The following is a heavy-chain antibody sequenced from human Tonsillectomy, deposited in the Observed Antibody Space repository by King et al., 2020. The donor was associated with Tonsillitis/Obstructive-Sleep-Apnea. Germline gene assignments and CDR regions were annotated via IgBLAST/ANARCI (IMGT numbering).Heavy chain of an antibody. V-gene: IGHV1-69*12. D-gene: IGHD2-15*01. J-gene: IGHJ4*02. CDR1: GGTFSSYA. CDR2: IIPILGTT. CDR3: ARSLPGSGGSCYDY. Sequence: QLVQSGAEVKKPGSSVKVSCKASGGTFSSYAIIWVRQAPGQGLEWMGGIIPILGTTKNALKFQGRVTITADESTSTAYMELSSLRSEDTAVYYCARSLPGSGGSCYDYWGQGTLVTVSS.